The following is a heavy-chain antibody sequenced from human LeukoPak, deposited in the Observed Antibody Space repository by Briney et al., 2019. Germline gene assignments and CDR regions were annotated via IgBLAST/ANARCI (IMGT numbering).Heavy chain of an antibody. V-gene: IGHV4-59*12. CDR1: GGSISDNY. J-gene: IGHJ4*02. Sequence: SETLSLTCTVSGGSISDNYWSWIRQPPGKGLEWIGYAYYSGHTNYNPSLKSRVTISVDRSKNQFSLKLSSVTAADTAVYYCARGSYYYDSSGYFDYWGQGTLVTVSS. CDR2: AYYSGHT. D-gene: IGHD3-22*01. CDR3: ARGSYYYDSSGYFDY.